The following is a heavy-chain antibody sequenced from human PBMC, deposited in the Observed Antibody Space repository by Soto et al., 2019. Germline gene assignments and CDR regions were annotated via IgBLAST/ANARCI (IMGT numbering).Heavy chain of an antibody. Sequence: GASVKVSCKASGYTFTSYYMHWVRQTPGQGLEWMGVINPSGDSTTYAQKFQGRVTMTRDTSTSTVYMELSSLRSEDTAVYYCASRVSVIAFDPWGQGTLVTVSS. D-gene: IGHD3-16*02. CDR3: ASRVSVIAFDP. CDR2: INPSGDST. CDR1: GYTFTSYY. V-gene: IGHV1-46*01. J-gene: IGHJ5*02.